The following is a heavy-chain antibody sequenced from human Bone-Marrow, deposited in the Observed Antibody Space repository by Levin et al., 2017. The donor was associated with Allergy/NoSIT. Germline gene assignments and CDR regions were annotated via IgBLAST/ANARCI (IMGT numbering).Heavy chain of an antibody. Sequence: GESLKISCKASGYPFTSSDINWVRQAPGQGLEWMGWMKPNSGNTGYAQKFQGRVTMTRDTSISTAYMELSSLRSEDTAMYYCARGGYSGYDFADHWGQGTLVTVSS. J-gene: IGHJ4*02. CDR2: MKPNSGNT. V-gene: IGHV1-8*01. D-gene: IGHD5-12*01. CDR1: GYPFTSSD. CDR3: ARGGYSGYDFADH.